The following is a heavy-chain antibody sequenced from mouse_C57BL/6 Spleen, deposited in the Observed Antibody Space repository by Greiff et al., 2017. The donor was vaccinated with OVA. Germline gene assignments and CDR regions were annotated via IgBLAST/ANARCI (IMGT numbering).Heavy chain of an antibody. Sequence: VQRVESGAELVRPGASVTLSCKASGYTFTDYEMHWVKQTPVHGLEWIGAIDPETGGTAYNQKFKGKAILTADKSSSTAYMELRSLTSEDSAVYYCTRMDYGSSSYYAMDYWGQGTSVTVSS. J-gene: IGHJ4*01. CDR1: GYTFTDYE. CDR3: TRMDYGSSSYYAMDY. V-gene: IGHV1-15*01. D-gene: IGHD1-1*01. CDR2: IDPETGGT.